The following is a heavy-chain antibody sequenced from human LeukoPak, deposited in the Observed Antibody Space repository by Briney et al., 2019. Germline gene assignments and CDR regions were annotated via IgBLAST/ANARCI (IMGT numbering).Heavy chain of an antibody. CDR2: IYYSGST. V-gene: IGHV4-59*01. CDR1: GGSISSYY. Sequence: SETLSLTCTVSGGSISSYYWSWIRQPPGKGLEWLGYIYYSGSTNYNPSLKSRVTISVDTSKNQFSLKLSSVTAADTAVYYCARETYCSSTSCYVLDPWGQGTLVTVSS. J-gene: IGHJ5*02. CDR3: ARETYCSSTSCYVLDP. D-gene: IGHD2-2*01.